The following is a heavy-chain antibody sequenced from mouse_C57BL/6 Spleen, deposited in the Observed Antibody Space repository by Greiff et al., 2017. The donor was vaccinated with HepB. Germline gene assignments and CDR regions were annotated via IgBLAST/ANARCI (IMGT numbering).Heavy chain of an antibody. CDR3: ARSGGSSSW. CDR1: GYTFTSYW. J-gene: IGHJ2*01. D-gene: IGHD1-1*01. V-gene: IGHV1-50*01. CDR2: IDPSDSYT. Sequence: QVQLQQPGAELVKPGASVKLSCKASGYTFTSYWMQWVKQRPGQGLEWIGEIDPSDSYTNYNQKFKGKATLTVDTSSSTAYMQLSSLTSEDSAVYYCARSGGSSSWWGQGTTLTVSS.